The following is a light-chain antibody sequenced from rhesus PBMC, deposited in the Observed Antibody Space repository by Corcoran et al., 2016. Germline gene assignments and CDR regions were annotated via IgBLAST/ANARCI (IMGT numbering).Light chain of an antibody. V-gene: IGKV1-21*01. CDR2: AAS. J-gene: IGKJ1*01. Sequence: DIQMTQSPSSLSASVGDKVTITCRASQGISSWLAWYQQKPGKAPKLLIYAASSLEGGVPLRFSGSGSGTDFTLTISSLQPQDFATYYCQQYNSAPTFGQGTKVEIK. CDR3: QQYNSAPT. CDR1: QGISSW.